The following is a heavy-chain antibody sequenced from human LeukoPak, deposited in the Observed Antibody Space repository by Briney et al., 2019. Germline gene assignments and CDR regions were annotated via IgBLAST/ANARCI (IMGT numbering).Heavy chain of an antibody. Sequence: ASVKVSCKASGYTFTSYGIRWVRQAPGQGLEWMGWISAYNGNTNYAQKLQGRVTMTTDTSTSTAYMELGSLRSDDTAVCYCARDQGAVRYIAVAGPYFDYWGQGTLVTVSS. J-gene: IGHJ4*02. V-gene: IGHV1-18*01. CDR1: GYTFTSYG. CDR3: ARDQGAVRYIAVAGPYFDY. CDR2: ISAYNGNT. D-gene: IGHD6-19*01.